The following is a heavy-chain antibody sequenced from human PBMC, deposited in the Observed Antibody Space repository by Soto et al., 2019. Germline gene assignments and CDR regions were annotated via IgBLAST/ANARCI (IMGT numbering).Heavy chain of an antibody. CDR1: GDTFTDFC. CDR2: TYTADSDT. CDR3: GRQDYSNYRRGIDV. Sequence: WVSLRISYNASGDTFTDFCIPWVRQKTGKGLEWMGITYTADSDTKYSPSFQGQVTISADKSISTAYLQWSSLKASDTAIYYCGRQDYSNYRRGIDVWGQGTTVTVSS. J-gene: IGHJ6*02. D-gene: IGHD4-4*01. V-gene: IGHV5-51*01.